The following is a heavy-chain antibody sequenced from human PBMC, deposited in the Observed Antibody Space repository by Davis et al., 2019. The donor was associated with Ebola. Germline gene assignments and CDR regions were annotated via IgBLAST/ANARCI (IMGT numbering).Heavy chain of an antibody. CDR2: IIPIFGTA. CDR3: ARETNFQRTESKGSGIAFDI. D-gene: IGHD3-10*01. Sequence: AASVKVSCKASGYTFTSHGISWVRQPPGQGLEWMGGIIPIFGTANYAQKFQGRVTITADESTSTAYMELSSLRSEDTAVYYCARETNFQRTESKGSGIAFDIWGQGTMVTVSS. V-gene: IGHV1-69*13. CDR1: GYTFTSHG. J-gene: IGHJ3*02.